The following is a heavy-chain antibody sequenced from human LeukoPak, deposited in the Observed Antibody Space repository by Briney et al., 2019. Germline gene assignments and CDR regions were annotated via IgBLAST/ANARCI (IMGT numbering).Heavy chain of an antibody. CDR2: IWYGGSNK. Sequence: GGSLRLSCAASGFTFSSYGMHWVRQAPGKGLEWVAVIWYGGSNKYYADSVKGRFTISRDNSKNTLYLQMNSLRAEDTAVYYCAKDRSMTTVTPFDNWGQGTLVAVSS. J-gene: IGHJ4*02. V-gene: IGHV3-30*02. CDR1: GFTFSSYG. CDR3: AKDRSMTTVTPFDN. D-gene: IGHD4-17*01.